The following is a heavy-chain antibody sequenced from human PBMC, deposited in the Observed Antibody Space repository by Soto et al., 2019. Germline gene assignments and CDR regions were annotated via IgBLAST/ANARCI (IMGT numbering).Heavy chain of an antibody. V-gene: IGHV2-5*02. Sequence: QITLKESGPTLVKPTQTLTLTCTFSGFSLSMSGVGVGWIRQPPGKALEWLALIYWDDDKRYSPSLKSRLTTTKNTPKNQVVLTMPNRDPVNTATYYCARGLRYCSSTTCPTGSAPGGQGTLVTVSS. D-gene: IGHD2-2*01. CDR1: GFSLSMSGVG. CDR2: IYWDDDK. J-gene: IGHJ5*02. CDR3: ARGLRYCSSTTCPTGSAP.